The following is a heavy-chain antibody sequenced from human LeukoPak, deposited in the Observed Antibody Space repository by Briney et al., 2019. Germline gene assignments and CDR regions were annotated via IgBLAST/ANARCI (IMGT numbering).Heavy chain of an antibody. CDR1: GLTFSNYW. CDR2: INSDGTWT. CDR3: VAAAPHIDY. D-gene: IGHD6-13*01. V-gene: IGHV3-74*01. Sequence: GGSLRLSCAASGLTFSNYWAHWVRQAPGKGPVWLSRINSDGTWTSYADSVKGRFTISRDDAKNMLYLEMSSLRDEDMAVYYCVAAAPHIDYWGQGTLVTVSS. J-gene: IGHJ4*02.